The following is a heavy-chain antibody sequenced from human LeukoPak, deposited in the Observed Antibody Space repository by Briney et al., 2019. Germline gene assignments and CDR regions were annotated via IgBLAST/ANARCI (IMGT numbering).Heavy chain of an antibody. CDR2: GNAYNGNT. CDR3: ARTPKLLYSSGWYEGNYYFDY. CDR1: GYTFPSYG. J-gene: IGHJ4*02. Sequence: ASVQVSCKASGYTFPSYGIRWVRPAPEQGLAWMGWGNAYNGNTNYAQKLQGRVTMPTGTSTSTAYMELRSLSSDDTAVYYCARTPKLLYSSGWYEGNYYFDYWGQGTLVTVSS. V-gene: IGHV1-18*01. D-gene: IGHD6-19*01.